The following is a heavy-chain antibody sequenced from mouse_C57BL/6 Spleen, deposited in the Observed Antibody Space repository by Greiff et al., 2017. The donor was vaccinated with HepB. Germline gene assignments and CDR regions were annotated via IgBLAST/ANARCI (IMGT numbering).Heavy chain of an antibody. V-gene: IGHV1-22*01. CDR3: ARNGNYGWFAY. Sequence: SGPELVKPGASVKMSCKASGYTFTDYNMHWVKQSHGKSLEWIGYINPNNGGTSYNQKFKGKATLTVNKSSSTAYMELRSLTSEDSAVYYCARNGNYGWFAYWGQGTLVTVSA. D-gene: IGHD2-1*01. CDR2: INPNNGGT. CDR1: GYTFTDYN. J-gene: IGHJ3*01.